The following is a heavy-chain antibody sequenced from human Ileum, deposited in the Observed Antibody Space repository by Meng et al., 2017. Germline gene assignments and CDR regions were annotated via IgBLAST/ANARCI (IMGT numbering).Heavy chain of an antibody. CDR3: ARRIRGGSYLG. Sequence: QLQLMQWGAGMLKPSETLSLTCNVYGDSFIDYYWNWIRQPPGKGLEWIGEIHYSGSTNYNPSLESRVTISEDTSQKQFSLRLSSVTAADTAVYYCARRIRGGSYLGWGQGTLVTVSS. D-gene: IGHD1-26*01. V-gene: IGHV4-34*01. CDR1: GDSFIDYY. J-gene: IGHJ4*02. CDR2: IHYSGST.